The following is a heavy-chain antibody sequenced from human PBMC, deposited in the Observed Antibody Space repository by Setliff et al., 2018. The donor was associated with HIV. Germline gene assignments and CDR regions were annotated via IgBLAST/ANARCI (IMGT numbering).Heavy chain of an antibody. CDR3: SRGIVQRQWLRSLIFYYYYMDV. D-gene: IGHD5-12*01. V-gene: IGHV4-34*01. Sequence: PSETLSLTCAVYGGSFSDYNWSWIRQSPWRGLEWIGEINHNGGTNYNPSLKSRVTISADTSKNQFSLKMRSVTAGDTAMYYCSRGIVQRQWLRSLIFYYYYMDVWANGTMVTVSS. J-gene: IGHJ6*03. CDR1: GGSFSDYN. CDR2: INHNGGT.